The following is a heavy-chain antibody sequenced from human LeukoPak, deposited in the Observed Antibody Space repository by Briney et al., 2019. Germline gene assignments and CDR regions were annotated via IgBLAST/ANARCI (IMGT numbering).Heavy chain of an antibody. CDR2: INPNSGVT. V-gene: IGHV1-2*02. CDR3: SREDY. J-gene: IGHJ4*02. Sequence: ASVKVSCKASGYTFTGYYLHWGRQAPGQGLEWVGWINPNSGVTNYAQKFQGRVSMTSDTSISTVYMELSRLRYDDTAVYFFSREDYWGQGTLVTVSS. CDR1: GYTFTGYY.